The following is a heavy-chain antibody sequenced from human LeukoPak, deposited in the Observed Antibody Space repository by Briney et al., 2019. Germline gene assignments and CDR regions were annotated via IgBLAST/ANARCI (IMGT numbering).Heavy chain of an antibody. Sequence: SETLPLTCTVSGGSISSYYWSWIRQPAGKGLEWIGRIYTSGSTNYNPSLKSRVTMSVDTSKNQFSLKLSSVTAADTAVYYCARDQYYYDSSARFDYWGQGTLVTVSS. V-gene: IGHV4-4*07. J-gene: IGHJ4*02. CDR2: IYTSGST. CDR3: ARDQYYYDSSARFDY. D-gene: IGHD3-22*01. CDR1: GGSISSYY.